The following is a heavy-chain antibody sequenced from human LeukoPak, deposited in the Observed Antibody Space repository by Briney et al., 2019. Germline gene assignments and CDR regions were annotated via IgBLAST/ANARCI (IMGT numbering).Heavy chain of an antibody. CDR3: AKEAATRNWFDP. CDR2: IYYSGST. D-gene: IGHD2-15*01. Sequence: SQTLSLTCTVSGGSISSGDYYCSWIRQPPGKGLEWIGYIYYSGSTYYNPSRKSRVTISVDTSKNQFSLKLSSVTASDTAVYYCAKEAATRNWFDPWGQGTLVTVSS. CDR1: GGSISSGDYY. V-gene: IGHV4-30-4*08. J-gene: IGHJ5*02.